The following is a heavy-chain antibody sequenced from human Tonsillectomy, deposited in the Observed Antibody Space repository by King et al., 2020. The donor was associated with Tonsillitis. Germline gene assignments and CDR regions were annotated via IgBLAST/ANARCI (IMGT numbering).Heavy chain of an antibody. CDR3: ARDQWLQSRSAFHI. V-gene: IGHV3-7*01. D-gene: IGHD5-24*01. CDR2: IKQVGSEK. CDR1: GFTFSSYW. J-gene: IGHJ3*02. Sequence: VQLVESGGGLVQPGGSLRLSCAASGFTFSSYWMSWVRQAPGKGLEWVANIKQVGSEKYYVDSVKGRFTISRDNAKSSLYLQMNSLRAEDTAVYYCARDQWLQSRSAFHIWGQGTMVTVSS.